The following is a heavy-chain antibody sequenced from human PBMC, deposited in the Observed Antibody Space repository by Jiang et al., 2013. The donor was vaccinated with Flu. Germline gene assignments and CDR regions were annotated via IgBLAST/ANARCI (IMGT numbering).Heavy chain of an antibody. CDR3: ARHHYESYGSSHWYFDL. CDR1: GFAFSDFG. D-gene: IGHD3-16*02. Sequence: RLSCAGSGFAFSDFGLHWVRQAPGKGLEWVSVISHDGSHEFYADSVKGRFSVSRDNSKNTLYLQMNSRTTDDTAVYYCARHHYESYGSSHWYFDLWGRGTFVTVSS. J-gene: IGHJ2*01. V-gene: IGHV3-30*03. CDR2: ISHDGSHE.